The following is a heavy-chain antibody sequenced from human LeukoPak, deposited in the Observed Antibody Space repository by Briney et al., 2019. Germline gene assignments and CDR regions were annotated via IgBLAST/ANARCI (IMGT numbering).Heavy chain of an antibody. V-gene: IGHV3-7*05. D-gene: IGHD2/OR15-2a*01. J-gene: IGHJ6*02. CDR2: INQGASEK. Sequence: GGSLRLSCAASGFTFSSYWMSWVRQAPGKGLEWVANINQGASEKYHVVSVKGRFTISRDNAKNSLYLQMNSLRAEDTAVYYCTRVRVSSYYGMDIWGQGTTVTVSS. CDR3: TRVRVSSYYGMDI. CDR1: GFTFSSYW.